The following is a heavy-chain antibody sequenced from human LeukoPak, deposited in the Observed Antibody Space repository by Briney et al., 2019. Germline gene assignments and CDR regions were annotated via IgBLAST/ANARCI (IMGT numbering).Heavy chain of an antibody. V-gene: IGHV4-59*01. CDR1: GGSISSYY. Sequence: SETLSLTCTVSGGSISSYYWSWIRQPPGKGLEWIGYIYYSDTTNYNPSLKSRVTISVDTSKNQFSLKLSSVTAADTAVYYCARGAAMGYWGQGTLVTVSS. CDR3: ARGAAMGY. CDR2: IYYSDTT. D-gene: IGHD5-18*01. J-gene: IGHJ4*02.